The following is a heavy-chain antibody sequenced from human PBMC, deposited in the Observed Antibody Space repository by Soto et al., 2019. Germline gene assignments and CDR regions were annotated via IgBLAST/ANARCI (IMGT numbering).Heavy chain of an antibody. D-gene: IGHD6-13*01. Sequence: GVSLRLCCAVSGVTFSGSAMHWVRQASGKGLEWVGRIRSKANSYATAYAASVKGRFTISRDDSKNTAYLQMNSLKTEDTAVYYCTSIAAPGAFDIWGQGTMVTVSS. CDR3: TSIAAPGAFDI. CDR2: IRSKANSYAT. J-gene: IGHJ3*02. V-gene: IGHV3-73*01. CDR1: GVTFSGSA.